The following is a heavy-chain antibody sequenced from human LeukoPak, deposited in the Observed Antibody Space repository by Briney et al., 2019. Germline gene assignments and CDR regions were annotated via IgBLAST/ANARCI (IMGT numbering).Heavy chain of an antibody. CDR1: GFTVNSNY. Sequence: RGSLRLSCAASGFTVNSNYMSWVRQAPGKGLEWVSVIYGGGSTYYADSVKGRFTISRDNSKNTLYLQMNSLRAEDTAVYYCASMYFSQYLQHWGQSTLVTVSS. V-gene: IGHV3-53*01. CDR3: ASMYFSQYLQH. D-gene: IGHD2-8*01. J-gene: IGHJ1*01. CDR2: IYGGGST.